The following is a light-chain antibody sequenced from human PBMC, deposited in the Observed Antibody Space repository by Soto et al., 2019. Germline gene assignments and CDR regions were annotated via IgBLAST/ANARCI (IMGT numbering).Light chain of an antibody. CDR1: QSVSSW. CDR3: QQLYTYTLN. V-gene: IGKV1-5*03. J-gene: IGKJ1*01. CDR2: NAS. Sequence: DIPLTLSLTDLYHSIAYRATITFRASQSVSSWLAWYQQKPGKAPKLLIYNASGLESGVPSRFSGSGSGIDFTLTITSLQPEDFATFYCQQLYTYTLNFGQGTKLEIK.